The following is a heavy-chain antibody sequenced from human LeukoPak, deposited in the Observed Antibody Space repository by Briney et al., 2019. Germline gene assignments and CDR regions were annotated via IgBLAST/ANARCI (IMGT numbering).Heavy chain of an antibody. CDR2: INHSGST. CDR3: ARSPGNYYGMDV. D-gene: IGHD3-10*01. CDR1: GGSFSGYY. Sequence: SETLSLTCAVYGGSFSGYYWSWIRQPPGKGLEWIGEINHSGSTNYNPSLKSRVTISVDTSKNQFSLKLSSVTAADTAVYYCARSPGNYYGMDVWGQGTTVTVSS. J-gene: IGHJ6*02. V-gene: IGHV4-34*01.